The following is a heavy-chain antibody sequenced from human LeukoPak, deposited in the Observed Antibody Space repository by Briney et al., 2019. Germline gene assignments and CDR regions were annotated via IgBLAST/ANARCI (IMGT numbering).Heavy chain of an antibody. CDR2: IKQDGSEK. CDR3: ARDGPYSTSSTHPP. J-gene: IGHJ5*02. Sequence: GGSLRLSCAASGFTFSSSWMSWVRQAPGKGLEWVANIKQDGSEKYYVGSVKGRFTISRDNAKNSLYLQMDSLRAEDTTVYYCARDGPYSTSSTHPPWGQGTLVTVSS. D-gene: IGHD6-6*01. V-gene: IGHV3-7*03. CDR1: GFTFSSSW.